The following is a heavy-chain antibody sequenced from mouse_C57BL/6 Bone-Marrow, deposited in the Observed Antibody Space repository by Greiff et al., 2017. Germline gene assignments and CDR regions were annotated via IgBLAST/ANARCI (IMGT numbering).Heavy chain of an antibody. J-gene: IGHJ4*01. CDR2: IDPETGGT. CDR1: GYTFTDYE. D-gene: IGHD1-1*01. V-gene: IGHV1-15*01. CDR3: TRSGSSYVDYAMDY. Sequence: QVQLQQSGAELVRPGASVTLSCKASGYTFTDYEMHWVKQTPVHGLEWIGAIDPETGGTAYNQKFKGKAILTADKSSSTAYMELRSLTSEDSAVYYCTRSGSSYVDYAMDYSGQGTSVTVSS.